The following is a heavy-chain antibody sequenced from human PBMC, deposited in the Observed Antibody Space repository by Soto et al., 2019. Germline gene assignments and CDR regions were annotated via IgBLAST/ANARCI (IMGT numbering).Heavy chain of an antibody. Sequence: GGSLRLSCAASGFTFSSYSMNWVRQAPGKGLEWVSYISSSSSTIYYADSVKGRFTISRDNAKNSLYLQMNSLRAEDTAVYYCAGFDYGDSFDYWGKGTLVTVSS. D-gene: IGHD4-17*01. J-gene: IGHJ4*02. CDR1: GFTFSSYS. CDR3: AGFDYGDSFDY. CDR2: ISSSSSTI. V-gene: IGHV3-48*01.